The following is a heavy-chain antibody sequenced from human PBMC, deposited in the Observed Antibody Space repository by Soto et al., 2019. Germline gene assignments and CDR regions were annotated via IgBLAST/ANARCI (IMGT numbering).Heavy chain of an antibody. V-gene: IGHV4-34*01. D-gene: IGHD3-22*01. CDR2: INRSGST. CDR1: GGSFSGYY. CDR3: ARGGRGYYRY. J-gene: IGHJ4*02. Sequence: QVQLQQWGAGLLKPSETLSLTCAVYGGSFSGYYWSWIRQPPGKGLEWIGEINRSGSTNYNPSLKSRVTISVDTSKNQFSLKLSSVTAADTAVYYCARGGRGYYRYWGQGTLVTVSS.